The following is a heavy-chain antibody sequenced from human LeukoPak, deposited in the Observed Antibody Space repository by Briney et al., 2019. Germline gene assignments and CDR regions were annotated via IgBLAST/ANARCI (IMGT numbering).Heavy chain of an antibody. CDR3: VRYCSRTTCYTRAVDY. V-gene: IGHV4-38-2*02. CDR1: GYSITSGYN. CDR2: IYHSGSA. J-gene: IGHJ4*02. Sequence: SSVTLSLTCTVSGYSITSGYNWAWIRQPPGKVLEWIGSIYHSGSAYYNPSLKSRVTISVDTSKNQFSLKLSSVTAADTAVYYCVRYCSRTTCYTRAVDYWGQGTLVTVSS. D-gene: IGHD2-2*02.